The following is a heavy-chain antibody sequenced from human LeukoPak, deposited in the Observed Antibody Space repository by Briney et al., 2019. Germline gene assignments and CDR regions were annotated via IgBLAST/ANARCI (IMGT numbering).Heavy chain of an antibody. V-gene: IGHV3-30*09. CDR1: GFTFSSYW. CDR2: ISYDGSDE. Sequence: GGSLRLSCSASGFTFSSYWMHCVRQAPGKGLEWVAFISYDGSDESYAASVKGRFAISRDKSKIILYLQMNSLRAEDTALYFCARVYNSYCFDHWGQGSLVTVSS. CDR3: ARVYNSYCFDH. D-gene: IGHD1-14*01. J-gene: IGHJ4*02.